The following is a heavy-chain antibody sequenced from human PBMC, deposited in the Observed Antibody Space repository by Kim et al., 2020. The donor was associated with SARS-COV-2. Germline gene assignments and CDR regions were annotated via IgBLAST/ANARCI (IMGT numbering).Heavy chain of an antibody. CDR1: GGTFSSYA. J-gene: IGHJ3*02. V-gene: IGHV1-69*13. CDR2: IIPIFGTA. Sequence: SVKVSCKASGGTFSSYAISWVRQAPGQGLEWMGGIIPIFGTANYAQKFQGRVTITADESTSTAYMELSSLRSEDTAVYYCARDPGANAEYNAFDIWGQGTMVTVSS. CDR3: ARDPGANAEYNAFDI. D-gene: IGHD1-1*01.